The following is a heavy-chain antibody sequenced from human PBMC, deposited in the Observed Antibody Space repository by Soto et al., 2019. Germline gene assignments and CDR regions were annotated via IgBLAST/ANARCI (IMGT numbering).Heavy chain of an antibody. CDR2: LSAYNGNT. V-gene: IGHV1-18*01. J-gene: IGHJ6*02. CDR1: GYTFTSYG. D-gene: IGHD6-19*01. Sequence: QVQLVQSGAEVKKPGASVKVSCKASGYTFTSYGISWVRQAPGQGREWMGWLSAYNGNTNYAQKLQGRVTMTTDTSTSTAYMELRSLRSDDTAVYYCARAGSGWYHYYYGMDVWGQGTTVTVSS. CDR3: ARAGSGWYHYYYGMDV.